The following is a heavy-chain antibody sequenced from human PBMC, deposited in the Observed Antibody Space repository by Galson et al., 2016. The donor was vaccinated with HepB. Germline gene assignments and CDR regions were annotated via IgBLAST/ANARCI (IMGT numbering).Heavy chain of an antibody. J-gene: IGHJ6*02. Sequence: SETLSLTCAIYGGSFSGYSWNWIRQPPGKGLEWIGDINHSGTTNYNPSLKSRVTISVDTSKNQFSLNLTSLTAADTAVYYCATTYTSWYHVLDLWGQGTTVTVSS. CDR3: ATTYTSWYHVLDL. CDR1: GGSFSGYS. CDR2: INHSGTT. D-gene: IGHD2-2*01. V-gene: IGHV4-34*01.